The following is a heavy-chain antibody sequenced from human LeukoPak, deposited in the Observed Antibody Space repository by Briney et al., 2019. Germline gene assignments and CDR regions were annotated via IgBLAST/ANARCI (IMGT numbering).Heavy chain of an antibody. D-gene: IGHD5-18*01. CDR2: IYSGGST. CDR1: GFTVSSNY. Sequence: GGSLRLSCAASGFTVSSNYMSWVRQAPGKGLEWVSVIYSGGSTYYADSVKGRFTISRDNSKNTLYLQMNSLRAEDTAVYYCARDPRGYSYGHYGMDVWGQGTTVTVS. CDR3: ARDPRGYSYGHYGMDV. V-gene: IGHV3-66*01. J-gene: IGHJ6*02.